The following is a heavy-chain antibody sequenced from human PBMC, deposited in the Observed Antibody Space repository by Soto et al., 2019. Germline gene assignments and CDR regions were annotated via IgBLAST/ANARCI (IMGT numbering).Heavy chain of an antibody. CDR3: ARGRRSGIAAAR. CDR2: ISSSSSYI. CDR1: GFTFSSYN. V-gene: IGHV3-21*01. Sequence: GGSLRLSCAASGFTFSSYNMNWVRQAPGKGLEWVSSISSSSSYIYYADSVKGRFTISRDNAKNSLYLQMNSLRAEDTAVYYCARGRRSGIAAARWGQGTLVTVSS. D-gene: IGHD6-13*01. J-gene: IGHJ4*02.